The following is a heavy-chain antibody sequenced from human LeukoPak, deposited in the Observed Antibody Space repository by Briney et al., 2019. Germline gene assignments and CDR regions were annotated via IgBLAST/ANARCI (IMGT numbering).Heavy chain of an antibody. CDR2: VNHSGST. V-gene: IGHV4-34*01. CDR1: GGSFSGYY. D-gene: IGHD5-18*01. J-gene: IGHJ6*02. Sequence: SETLSLTCAVYGGSFSGYYWSWIRQPPGKGLEWIGEVNHSGSTNYNPSPKSRVTISVDTSKNQFSLKLSSVTAADTAVYYCARARIRTSGSYYYYGMDVWGQGTTVTVSS. CDR3: ARARIRTSGSYYYYGMDV.